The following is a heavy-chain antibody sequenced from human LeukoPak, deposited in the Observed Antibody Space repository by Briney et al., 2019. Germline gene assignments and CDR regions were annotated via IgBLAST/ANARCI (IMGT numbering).Heavy chain of an antibody. Sequence: PSQTLSLTCTVSGGSISSGGFYWIWVRQHPGKGLEWIGYIFYSGSTYYNPSLKSRITISVDTSKNQFSLKLSSVTAADTAVYYCARVIRGSGSEYFQHWGQGALVTVSS. J-gene: IGHJ1*01. CDR3: ARVIRGSGSEYFQH. D-gene: IGHD3-10*01. CDR2: IFYSGST. V-gene: IGHV4-31*03. CDR1: GGSISSGGFY.